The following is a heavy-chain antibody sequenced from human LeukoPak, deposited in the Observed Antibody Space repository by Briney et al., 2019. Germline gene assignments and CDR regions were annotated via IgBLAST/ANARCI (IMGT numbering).Heavy chain of an antibody. CDR3: AKTPYDSSGYSVYYFDY. CDR2: IYTTGST. Sequence: KPSETLSLTCTVSGGSISNYYWSWIRQPAGKGLEWIGRIYTTGSTNYNPSLKSRVTMSVDTFKNQFSLKLTSVTAADTAVYYCAKTPYDSSGYSVYYFDYWGQGTLVTVSS. CDR1: GGSISNYY. V-gene: IGHV4-4*07. J-gene: IGHJ4*02. D-gene: IGHD3-22*01.